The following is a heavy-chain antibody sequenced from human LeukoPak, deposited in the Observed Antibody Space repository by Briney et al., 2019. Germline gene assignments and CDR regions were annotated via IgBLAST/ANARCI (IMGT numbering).Heavy chain of an antibody. CDR2: IYYSGST. CDR3: ASSYSSGWYRPFDY. CDR1: GGSISSSSYY. Sequence: PETLSLTCTVSGGSISSSSYYWGWIRQPPGKGLEWIGSIYYSGSTYYNPSLKSRVTISVDTSKNQFSLKLSSVTAADTAVYYCASSYSSGWYRPFDYWGQGTLVTVSS. J-gene: IGHJ4*02. D-gene: IGHD6-19*01. V-gene: IGHV4-39*01.